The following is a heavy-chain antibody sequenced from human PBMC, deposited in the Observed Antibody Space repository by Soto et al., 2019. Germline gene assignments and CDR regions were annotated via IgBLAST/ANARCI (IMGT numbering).Heavy chain of an antibody. D-gene: IGHD2-21*02. Sequence: QVQLVQSGAEVKKPGASVKVSCKASGYIFTNYYIHWVRQAPGQGLEWMGTINAGGGYTTYAQRFLGRVSMTRETSTSTVSMELSRLRSEDTALYYCSRGGAIVGVTATFDLWGQGPLVTVTS. CDR3: SRGGAIVGVTATFDL. V-gene: IGHV1-46*03. CDR2: INAGGGYT. J-gene: IGHJ5*02. CDR1: GYIFTNYY.